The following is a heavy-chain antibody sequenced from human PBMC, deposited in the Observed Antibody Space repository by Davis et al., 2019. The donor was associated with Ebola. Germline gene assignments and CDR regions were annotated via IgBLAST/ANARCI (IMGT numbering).Heavy chain of an antibody. CDR1: GFTSGRYA. D-gene: IGHD2-15*01. Sequence: GGSLRLSCAASGFTSGRYAMSWVRQAPGKGLEWVAAITDTGGRTHYADSVKGRFTISRDNPNNMLYLQISSLRAEDTALYYCARDSHARYCSGGLCYTGYNYFDPWGQGTLVTVSS. J-gene: IGHJ5*02. CDR2: ITDTGGRT. CDR3: ARDSHARYCSGGLCYTGYNYFDP. V-gene: IGHV3-23*01.